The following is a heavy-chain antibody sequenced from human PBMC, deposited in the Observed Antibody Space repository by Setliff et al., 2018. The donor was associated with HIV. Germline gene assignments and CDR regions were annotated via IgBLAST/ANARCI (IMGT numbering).Heavy chain of an antibody. CDR2: ITFDGGLK. Sequence: PGGSLRLSCAASGFTFNNYALHWVRQAPGKGLEWVALITFDGGLKYYADSVRGRFTISRDNSKKMLYLQMNSMRVEDTAVYYCARVRQQSGWFGLGSWGQGTLVTVS. CDR3: ARVRQQSGWFGLGS. V-gene: IGHV3-30*04. CDR1: GFTFNNYA. J-gene: IGHJ4*02. D-gene: IGHD6-19*01.